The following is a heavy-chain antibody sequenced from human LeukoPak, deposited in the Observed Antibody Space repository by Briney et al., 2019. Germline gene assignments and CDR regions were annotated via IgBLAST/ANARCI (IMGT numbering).Heavy chain of an antibody. CDR3: AREGGPYYYDSSGYYYGPWFDP. J-gene: IGHJ5*02. CDR1: GFTFSTYW. V-gene: IGHV3-7*01. Sequence: GGSLRLSCIGSGFTFSTYWMSWVRQAPGKGLEWVANIRQDGGEKYYVDSVKGRFTISRDNAKNSLYLQMNSLRAEDTAVYYCAREGGPYYYDSSGYYYGPWFDPWGQGTLVTVSS. CDR2: IRQDGGEK. D-gene: IGHD3-22*01.